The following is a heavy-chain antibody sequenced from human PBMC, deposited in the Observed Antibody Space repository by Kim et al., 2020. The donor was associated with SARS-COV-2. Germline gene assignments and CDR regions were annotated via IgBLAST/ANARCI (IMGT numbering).Heavy chain of an antibody. Sequence: TNSNPSLKSRVTISVDTSKNQFSLKLSSVTAADTAVYYCARSTVTKLDYWGQGTLVTVSS. CDR2: T. V-gene: IGHV4-59*01. D-gene: IGHD4-17*01. J-gene: IGHJ4*02. CDR3: ARSTVTKLDY.